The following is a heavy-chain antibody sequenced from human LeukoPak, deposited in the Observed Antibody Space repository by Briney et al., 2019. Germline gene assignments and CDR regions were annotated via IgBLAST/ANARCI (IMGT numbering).Heavy chain of an antibody. CDR3: ARFRTAMQLWKGYYFDY. J-gene: IGHJ4*02. Sequence: GGSLRLSCAASGFTFSSYAMSWVRQAPGKGLEWVANIKQDGREKYYVDSVKGRFTISRDNAKNSLYLQMNSLRAEDTAVYYCARFRTAMQLWKGYYFDYWGQGTLVTVSS. D-gene: IGHD5-18*01. V-gene: IGHV3-7*01. CDR2: IKQDGREK. CDR1: GFTFSSYA.